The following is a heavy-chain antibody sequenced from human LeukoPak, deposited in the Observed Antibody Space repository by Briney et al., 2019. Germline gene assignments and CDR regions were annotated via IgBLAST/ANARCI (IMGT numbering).Heavy chain of an antibody. CDR2: IYYSGST. CDR3: ARRFNEQLVRGGYYYYMDV. V-gene: IGHV4-39*01. J-gene: IGHJ6*03. Sequence: PSETLSLTCDVTDHTFTYYYWTWIRQPPGKGLEWIGSIYYSGSTYYNPSLKSRVTISVDPSKNQSSLMLSSVTAADTAVYYCARRFNEQLVRGGYYYYMDVWGKGTTVTVSS. D-gene: IGHD6-6*01. CDR1: DHTFTYYY.